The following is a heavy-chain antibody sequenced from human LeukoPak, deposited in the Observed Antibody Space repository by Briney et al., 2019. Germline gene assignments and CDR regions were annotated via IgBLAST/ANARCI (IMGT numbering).Heavy chain of an antibody. J-gene: IGHJ4*02. Sequence: GGSLRLSCAASGFTFSSYGMHWVRQAPGKGLEWVAFIRNDGSNKYYADSVKGRFTISRDNSKNTLYLQMNSLRAEDTAVYYCAKDPGYYGSGSYFTCFDYWGQGTLVTVSS. CDR2: IRNDGSNK. CDR1: GFTFSSYG. D-gene: IGHD3-10*01. CDR3: AKDPGYYGSGSYFTCFDY. V-gene: IGHV3-30*02.